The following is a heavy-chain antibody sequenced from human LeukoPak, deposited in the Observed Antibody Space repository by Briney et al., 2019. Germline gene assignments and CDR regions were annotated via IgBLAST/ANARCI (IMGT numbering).Heavy chain of an antibody. V-gene: IGHV4-4*07. CDR1: GGSISSYY. D-gene: IGHD3-3*01. CDR3: AREGSGHYDFWSGYPPYYGMDA. Sequence: PSETLSLTCTVSGGSISSYYWSWIRQPAGKGLEWIGRIYTNGSTNYNPSLKSRVTMSVDTSKNQFSLKLSSVTAADTAVYYCAREGSGHYDFWSGYPPYYGMDAWGQGTTVTVSS. CDR2: IYTNGST. J-gene: IGHJ6*02.